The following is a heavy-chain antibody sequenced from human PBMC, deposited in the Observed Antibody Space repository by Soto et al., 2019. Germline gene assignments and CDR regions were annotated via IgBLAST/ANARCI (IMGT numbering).Heavy chain of an antibody. D-gene: IGHD6-19*01. V-gene: IGHV1-3*05. CDR1: GYTFTSYA. Sequence: QVQLVQSGAEEKKPGASVKVSCKASGYTFTSYAMHWVRQAPGQRLEWMGWINACNGNTKYSQKFQGRVTINRDTSASTAYMVLIRLRSEDTAVNYFARAVAVPGDFDYWGQGTLVTVSS. CDR3: ARAVAVPGDFDY. CDR2: INACNGNT. J-gene: IGHJ4*02.